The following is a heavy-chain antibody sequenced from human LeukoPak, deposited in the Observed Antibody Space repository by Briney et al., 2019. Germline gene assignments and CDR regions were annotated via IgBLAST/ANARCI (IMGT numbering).Heavy chain of an antibody. CDR2: ITSGDST. CDR1: GFTFSNYA. D-gene: IGHD6-19*01. Sequence: GSLRLSCAASGFTFSNYAVSWVRQAPGKGLEWVSVITSGDSTYYADSVKGRFTISRDNSKNTLYLQMNSLRAEDTAVYYCAKDNGQWLLFDYWGQGTLVTVSS. V-gene: IGHV3-23*01. J-gene: IGHJ4*02. CDR3: AKDNGQWLLFDY.